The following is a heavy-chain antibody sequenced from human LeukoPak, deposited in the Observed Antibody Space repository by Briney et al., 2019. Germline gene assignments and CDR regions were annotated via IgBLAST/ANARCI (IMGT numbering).Heavy chain of an antibody. CDR1: GFTFSTYG. CDR3: AKDGGEYYDILTGYYPRLYYMDV. CDR2: SGSGGST. J-gene: IGHJ6*03. V-gene: IGHV3-23*01. D-gene: IGHD3-9*01. Sequence: GGTLRLSCVASGFTFSTYGMSWVRQAPGKGLEWVSASGSGGSTYYADSVKGRFTISRDNSKNTLYLQMNSLRAEDTAVYYCAKDGGEYYDILTGYYPRLYYMDVWGKGTTVTISS.